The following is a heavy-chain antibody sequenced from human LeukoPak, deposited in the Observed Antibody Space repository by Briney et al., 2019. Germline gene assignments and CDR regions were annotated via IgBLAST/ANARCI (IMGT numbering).Heavy chain of an antibody. CDR2: IGTAGDT. Sequence: GGSLRLSCAASGFTFSSYDMHWVRQATGKGLEWVSAIGTAGDTYYPGSVKGRFTISGDNSKNTLYLQMNSLRAEDTAVYYCARTPPYYYDSSDYYYSDFWGQGTLVTVSS. CDR3: ARTPPYYYDSSDYYYSDF. CDR1: GFTFSSYD. J-gene: IGHJ4*02. D-gene: IGHD3-22*01. V-gene: IGHV3-13*01.